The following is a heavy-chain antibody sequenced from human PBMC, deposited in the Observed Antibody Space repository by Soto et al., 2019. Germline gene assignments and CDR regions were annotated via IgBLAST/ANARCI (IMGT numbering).Heavy chain of an antibody. CDR1: GFTFSDYY. CDR2: IGVTINTI. V-gene: IGHV3-11*01. CDR3: ATYYYGSGTSFDH. J-gene: IGHJ4*02. Sequence: GGSLRLSCAASGFTFSDYYMTWIRQAPGKGLEWVSYIGVTINTIYYADSVKGRFTISRDNAENSLYLQMNSLRAEDTAVYYCATYYYGSGTSFDHWGQGTLVTVSS. D-gene: IGHD3-10*01.